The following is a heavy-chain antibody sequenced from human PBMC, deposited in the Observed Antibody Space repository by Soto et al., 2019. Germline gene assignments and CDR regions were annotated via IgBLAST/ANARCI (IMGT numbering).Heavy chain of an antibody. CDR3: ARAPTRMRRLWCDP. J-gene: IGHJ5*02. D-gene: IGHD3-22*01. CDR2: MSYDGTDK. V-gene: IGHV3-30-3*01. CDR1: GFTFSNYA. Sequence: QVQLVESGGGVVQPGRSLRLSCAASGFTFSNYALHWVRQAPGKGLEWVALMSYDGTDKYYAGSVKGRFTICRDNAKNTLYLQMSSLTVEDTAVYYCARAPTRMRRLWCDPWGKGTLVTVSS.